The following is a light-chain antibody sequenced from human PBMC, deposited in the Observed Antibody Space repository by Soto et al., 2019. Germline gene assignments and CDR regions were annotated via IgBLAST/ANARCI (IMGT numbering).Light chain of an antibody. CDR3: GTWDTSLSAGV. V-gene: IGLV1-51*01. CDR2: DNY. CDR1: SSNIGNNY. J-gene: IGLJ2*01. Sequence: QSVLTQPPSVSAAPGQKVTISCSGSSSNIGNNYVSWYQQLPGTAPKLLIYDNYKRPSGIPDRFSGSKSGTSATLGITGLQTGDEAEYFCGTWDTSLSAGVFGGGTKLTVL.